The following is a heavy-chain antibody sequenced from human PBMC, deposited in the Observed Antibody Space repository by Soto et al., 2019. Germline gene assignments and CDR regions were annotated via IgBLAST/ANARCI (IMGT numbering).Heavy chain of an antibody. CDR1: GFTFSSYA. V-gene: IGHV3-23*01. CDR2: ISGSGGTT. Sequence: GGSLRLSCAASGFTFSSYAMSWVRHAPGKGLEWVSTISGSGGTTDYADSVKGRFTIFRDNSKNTLYLQMNSLRAEDTAVYYCAKDLGVITTWYFDYWGQGTLVTVSS. D-gene: IGHD3-22*01. CDR3: AKDLGVITTWYFDY. J-gene: IGHJ4*02.